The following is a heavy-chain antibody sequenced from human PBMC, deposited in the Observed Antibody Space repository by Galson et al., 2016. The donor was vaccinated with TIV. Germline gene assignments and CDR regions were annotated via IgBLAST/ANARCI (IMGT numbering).Heavy chain of an antibody. CDR1: GGTFNNYA. D-gene: IGHD2-21*01. V-gene: IGHV1-69*13. J-gene: IGHJ2*01. CDR3: ARSRESYNFRGEMIAQYFDL. Sequence: SVKVSCKASGGTFNNYAIGWVRQAPGQGLEWMGGIIPIFGTGDYAQKFQDRVAITADESTSTAYMELSSLKSEDTAIYYCARSRESYNFRGEMIAQYFDLWGRGTLVTVSS. CDR2: IIPIFGTG.